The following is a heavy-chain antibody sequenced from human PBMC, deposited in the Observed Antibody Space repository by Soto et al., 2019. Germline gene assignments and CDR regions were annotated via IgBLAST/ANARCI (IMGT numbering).Heavy chain of an antibody. J-gene: IGHJ5*01. CDR3: AKSLSAIPGES. CDR1: GFTFSSYW. V-gene: IGHV3-7*05. D-gene: IGHD2-2*01. Sequence: EVQLVESGGGLVQSEGSLRLSCAASGFTFSSYWMSWVRQGPGKGPEWVANIKQDGSEKYYVDSVKGRFTISRDNAKNSLYLQMTSLRAQDTAVYHCAKSLSAIPGESWGHGTLVTVSS. CDR2: IKQDGSEK.